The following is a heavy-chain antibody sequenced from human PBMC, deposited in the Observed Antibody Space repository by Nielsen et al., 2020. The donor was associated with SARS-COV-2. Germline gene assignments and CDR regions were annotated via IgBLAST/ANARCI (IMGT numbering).Heavy chain of an antibody. J-gene: IGHJ5*02. CDR1: GYTFTSYG. Sequence: ASVKVSCKASGYTFTSYGISWVRQAPGQGLEWMGWISAYNGNTNYAQKLQGRVTMTRNTSISTAYMELSSLRSEDTAVYYCARAPYDSTWFDPWGQGTLVTVSS. CDR3: ARAPYDSTWFDP. D-gene: IGHD3-22*01. V-gene: IGHV1-18*01. CDR2: ISAYNGNT.